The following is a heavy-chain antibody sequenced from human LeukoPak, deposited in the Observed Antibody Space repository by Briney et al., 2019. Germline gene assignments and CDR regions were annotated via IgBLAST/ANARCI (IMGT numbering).Heavy chain of an antibody. V-gene: IGHV3-7*01. CDR3: ANDVDTAMVHDY. J-gene: IGHJ4*02. Sequence: GGSLRLSCAASGFTFSSYRMSWVRQAPGEGLEWVANIKQDGSEKYYVDSVKGRFTISRDNAKNSLYLQMNSLRAEDTAVYYCANDVDTAMVHDYWGQGTLVTVSS. D-gene: IGHD5-18*01. CDR1: GFTFSSYR. CDR2: IKQDGSEK.